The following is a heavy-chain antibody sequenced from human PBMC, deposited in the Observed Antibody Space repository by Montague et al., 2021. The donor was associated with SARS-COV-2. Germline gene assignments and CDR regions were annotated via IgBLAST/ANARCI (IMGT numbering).Heavy chain of an antibody. D-gene: IGHD3-3*01. Sequence: LVKPTQTLTLTCRFSGFSLSTSGVGVAWIRQPPRKALEWLAVIYWNDDKRYSPSLKNRLTVTKDTSKNEVILTMTNMDPVDTATYYCARRRSVGDVWSGYKWFDPWGQGTLVTVSS. CDR1: GFSLSTSGVG. J-gene: IGHJ5*02. CDR2: IYWNDDK. CDR3: ARRRSVGDVWSGYKWFDP. V-gene: IGHV2-5*01.